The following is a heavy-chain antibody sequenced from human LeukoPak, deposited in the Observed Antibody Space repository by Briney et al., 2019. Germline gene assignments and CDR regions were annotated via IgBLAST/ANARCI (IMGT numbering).Heavy chain of an antibody. V-gene: IGHV1-2*02. D-gene: IGHD4-11*01. CDR1: GYTFTGCY. Sequence: ASVKVSCKASGYTFTGCYMHWVRQAPGQGLEWMGWINPNSGGTNYAQKFQGRVTMTRDTSISTAYMELSRLRSDDTAVYYCARGGHDYSNYFSYWGQGTLVTVSS. CDR3: ARGGHDYSNYFSY. J-gene: IGHJ4*02. CDR2: INPNSGGT.